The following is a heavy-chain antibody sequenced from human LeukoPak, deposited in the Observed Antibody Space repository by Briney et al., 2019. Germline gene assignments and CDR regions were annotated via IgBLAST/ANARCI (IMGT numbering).Heavy chain of an antibody. CDR1: GFAFSSYA. Sequence: PGGSLRLSCAASGFAFSSYAMHWVRQAPGKGLEWVAVISYDGSNKYYADSVKGRFTISRDNSKNTLYLQMNSLRVEDTAVYYCARGKSGSYGTKGYWGQGTLVTVSS. CDR2: ISYDGSNK. J-gene: IGHJ4*02. D-gene: IGHD1-26*01. V-gene: IGHV3-30*04. CDR3: ARGKSGSYGTKGY.